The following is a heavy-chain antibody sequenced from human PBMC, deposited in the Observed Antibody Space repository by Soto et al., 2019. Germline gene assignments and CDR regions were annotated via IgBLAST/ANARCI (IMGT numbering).Heavy chain of an antibody. CDR2: INRDGSTT. CDR1: GFTFRTCW. Sequence: GGSPRLSCAASGFTFRTCWLNWGREAPGEGLVWVARINRDGSTTTYADSVKGRFTISRDNAKNSLYLQMNSLRAEDTAVYYCARVYCSSTSCHVRAFDIWGQGTMVTVS. J-gene: IGHJ3*02. D-gene: IGHD2-2*01. V-gene: IGHV3-74*03. CDR3: ARVYCSSTSCHVRAFDI.